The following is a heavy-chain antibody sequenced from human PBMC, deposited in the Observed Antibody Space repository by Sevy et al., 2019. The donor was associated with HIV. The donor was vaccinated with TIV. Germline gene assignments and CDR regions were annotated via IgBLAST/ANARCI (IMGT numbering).Heavy chain of an antibody. D-gene: IGHD3-10*01. V-gene: IGHV1-18*04. CDR2: ISAYNGNT. J-gene: IGHJ3*02. CDR1: GYTFTSYG. Sequence: ASVKVSCKASGYTFTSYGISWVRQAPGQGLEWMGWISAYNGNTNYAQKLQGRVTMTTDTSTSTAYMELRSLRSDDTVVYYCARGVTMVRGVRQSPRTTDAFDIWGQGTMVTVSS. CDR3: ARGVTMVRGVRQSPRTTDAFDI.